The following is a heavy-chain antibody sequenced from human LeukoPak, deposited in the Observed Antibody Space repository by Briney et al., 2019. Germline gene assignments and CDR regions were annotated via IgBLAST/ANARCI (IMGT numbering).Heavy chain of an antibody. Sequence: GGSLRLSCAASGFTLNSYTMNWVRQAPGRGLGWVSSISGSSTYIYYADSLKGRFTISRDNAKNSLYLQMNSLRAEDTAVYYCARDSAAAAGTPDYWGQGTLVTVSS. V-gene: IGHV3-21*01. D-gene: IGHD6-13*01. CDR2: ISGSSTYI. CDR3: ARDSAAAAGTPDY. CDR1: GFTLNSYT. J-gene: IGHJ4*02.